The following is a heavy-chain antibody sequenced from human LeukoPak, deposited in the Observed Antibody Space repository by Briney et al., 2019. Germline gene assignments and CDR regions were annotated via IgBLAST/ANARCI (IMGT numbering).Heavy chain of an antibody. D-gene: IGHD2-8*01. CDR1: GGSISSSSYY. CDR2: VYYTGAS. J-gene: IGHJ6*02. CDR3: ARDRQGLPHLGRGVDYGMDV. Sequence: PPETLSLTCTVSGGSISSSSYYWGWIRQPPGKGLEWIGSVYYTGASYYNPSLKSRVTMSIDTSKKHFSLKLTSVTAADTAVYYCARDRQGLPHLGRGVDYGMDVWGQGTTVTVSS. V-gene: IGHV4-39*07.